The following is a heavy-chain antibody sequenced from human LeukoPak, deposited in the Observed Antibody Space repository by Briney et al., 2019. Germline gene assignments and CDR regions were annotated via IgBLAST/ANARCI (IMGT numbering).Heavy chain of an antibody. Sequence: SETLSLTCTVSGGSISSYYWSWIRQPPGKGLEWIGYIYHSGSTYYNPSLKSRVTISVDRSKNQFSLKLSSVTAADTAVYYCATPSPPPLVQYPKGDAFDIWGQGTMVTVSS. J-gene: IGHJ3*02. CDR1: GGSISSYY. V-gene: IGHV4-59*12. CDR3: ATPSPPPLVQYPKGDAFDI. D-gene: IGHD1-1*01. CDR2: IYHSGST.